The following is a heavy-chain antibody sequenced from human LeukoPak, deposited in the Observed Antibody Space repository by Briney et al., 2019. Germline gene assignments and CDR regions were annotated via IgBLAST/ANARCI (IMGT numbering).Heavy chain of an antibody. CDR1: GFTFSSYA. J-gene: IGHJ4*02. V-gene: IGHV3-7*01. D-gene: IGHD6-19*01. Sequence: GALRLSCAASGFTFSSYAMSWVRQAPGKGLEWVANINHDGSEKYYVDSLKGRVTISIDNAKNSLDLQMNSLRAEDTAVYYCARLWGSASGWIDFWGQGTLVTVSS. CDR2: INHDGSEK. CDR3: ARLWGSASGWIDF.